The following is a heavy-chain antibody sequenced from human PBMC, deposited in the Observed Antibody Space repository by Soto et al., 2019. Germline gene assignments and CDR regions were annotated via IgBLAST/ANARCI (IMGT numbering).Heavy chain of an antibody. J-gene: IGHJ4*02. V-gene: IGHV3-21*01. CDR3: ASLWFPQFKFFDY. Sequence: GGSLRLSCAASGFTFSVYNMNWVRQAPEKGLEWVSSISHSSTAIYYADSVKGRFTISRDNAKNSLFLQMNSLRAEDTAVYYCASLWFPQFKFFDYWGQGTLVTVSS. D-gene: IGHD3-10*01. CDR2: ISHSSTAI. CDR1: GFTFSVYN.